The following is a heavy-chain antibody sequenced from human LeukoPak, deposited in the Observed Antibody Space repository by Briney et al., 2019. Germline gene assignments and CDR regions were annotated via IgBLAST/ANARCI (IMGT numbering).Heavy chain of an antibody. CDR3: AKARTDSSSWHTRDHDAFDI. J-gene: IGHJ3*02. V-gene: IGHV3-23*01. CDR1: GITFSSYA. Sequence: GGSLRLSCAASGITFSSYAMSWVRQAPGKGLEWVSGISGSGRSTFYADSVKGRFTISRDNSKNTLYLQMNSLRAEDTAVYYCAKARTDSSSWHTRDHDAFDIWGQGTMVTVSS. D-gene: IGHD6-13*01. CDR2: ISGSGRST.